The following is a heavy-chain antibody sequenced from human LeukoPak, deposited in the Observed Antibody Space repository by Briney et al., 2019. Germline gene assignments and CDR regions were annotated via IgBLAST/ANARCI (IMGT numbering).Heavy chain of an antibody. CDR1: AFTFSNYP. Sequence: GGSLRLSCAASAFTFSNYPMHWVRQAPGKGLEWVAVISYDGRDKHHADSVKGRFTISRDNSKNTLYLQLDSLRTEDTAVYFCARDRVPSAADYYFDYWGQGTLVTVSS. V-gene: IGHV3-30*04. D-gene: IGHD2-21*02. CDR2: ISYDGRDK. J-gene: IGHJ4*02. CDR3: ARDRVPSAADYYFDY.